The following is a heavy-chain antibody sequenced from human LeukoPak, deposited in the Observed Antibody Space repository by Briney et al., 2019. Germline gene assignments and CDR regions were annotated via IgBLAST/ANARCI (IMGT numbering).Heavy chain of an antibody. Sequence: SETLSLTCTVSGGSISSGDYYWSWIRQPPGKGLEWIGYIYYSGSTYYNPSLKSRVTISVDTSKNQFSLTLSSVTAADTAVYYCARDRYDILTGYPAQYNWFDPWGQGTLVTVSS. V-gene: IGHV4-30-4*08. J-gene: IGHJ5*02. CDR3: ARDRYDILTGYPAQYNWFDP. D-gene: IGHD3-9*01. CDR1: GGSISSGDYY. CDR2: IYYSGST.